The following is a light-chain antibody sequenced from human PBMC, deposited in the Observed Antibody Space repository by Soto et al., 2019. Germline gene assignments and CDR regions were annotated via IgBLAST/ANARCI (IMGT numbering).Light chain of an antibody. CDR2: GAL. J-gene: IGKJ1*01. Sequence: EIVLTHSPGTLSLSPGDIFALSCRASSSVTNTFVACYLQKPCQAPRLLIYGALSRATGIPDRFSASGFGTXXTLTISRLEPEDFAVYYCQESGSSGTFGQGTKV. V-gene: IGKV3-20*01. CDR1: SSVTNTF. CDR3: QESGSSGT.